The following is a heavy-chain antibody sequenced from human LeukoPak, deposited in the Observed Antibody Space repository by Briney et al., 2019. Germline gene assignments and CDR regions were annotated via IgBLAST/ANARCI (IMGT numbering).Heavy chain of an antibody. V-gene: IGHV1-69*04. Sequence: SVKVSCKASGGTFSSYAISWVRQAPGQGLEWMGRIIPILGIANYAQKFQGRVTITADKSTSTAYMELSSLRSEDTAVYYCARGPYCSGGSCYSKENYMDVWGKGTTVTVSS. D-gene: IGHD2-15*01. CDR2: IIPILGIA. CDR1: GGTFSSYA. J-gene: IGHJ6*03. CDR3: ARGPYCSGGSCYSKENYMDV.